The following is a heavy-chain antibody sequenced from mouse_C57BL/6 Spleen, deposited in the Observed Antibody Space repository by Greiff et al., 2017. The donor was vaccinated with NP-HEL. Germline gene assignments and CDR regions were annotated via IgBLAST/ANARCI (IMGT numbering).Heavy chain of an antibody. CDR2: IDPANGNT. Sequence: EVKLVESVAELVRPGASVKLSCTASGFNIKNTYMHWVKQRPEQGLEWIGRIDPANGNTKYVPKFQGKATITADTSSNTAYLQLSSLTSEDTAIYYCASPHYYGSSYDYYAMDYWGQGTSVTVSS. CDR1: GFNIKNTY. J-gene: IGHJ4*01. D-gene: IGHD1-1*01. V-gene: IGHV14-3*01. CDR3: ASPHYYGSSYDYYAMDY.